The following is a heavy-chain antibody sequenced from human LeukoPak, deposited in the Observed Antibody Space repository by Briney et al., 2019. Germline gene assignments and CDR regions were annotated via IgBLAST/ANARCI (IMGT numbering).Heavy chain of an antibody. CDR3: ARGVYYYYMDV. CDR1: GYTFTDYY. V-gene: IGHV1-69*06. J-gene: IGHJ6*03. D-gene: IGHD6-13*01. Sequence: ASLKVSCKASGYTFTDYYMHWVRQAPGQGLECMGGIIPFFGTANYAQKFQGRVTITADKSTSTAYMELNSLRSEDTAVYYCARGVYYYYMDVWGKGTTVTVSS. CDR2: IIPFFGTA.